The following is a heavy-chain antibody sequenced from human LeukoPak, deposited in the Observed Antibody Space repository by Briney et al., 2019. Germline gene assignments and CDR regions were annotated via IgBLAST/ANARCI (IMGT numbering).Heavy chain of an antibody. J-gene: IGHJ3*02. CDR3: AKDPGYFDWSGAFDI. V-gene: IGHV3-30*18. CDR1: GFTFSSYG. D-gene: IGHD3-9*01. Sequence: GRSLRLSCAASGFTFSSYGMHWVCQAPGKGLEWVAVISYDGSNKYYADSVKGRFTISRDNSKNTLYLQMNSLRAEDTAVYYCAKDPGYFDWSGAFDIWGQGTMVTVSS. CDR2: ISYDGSNK.